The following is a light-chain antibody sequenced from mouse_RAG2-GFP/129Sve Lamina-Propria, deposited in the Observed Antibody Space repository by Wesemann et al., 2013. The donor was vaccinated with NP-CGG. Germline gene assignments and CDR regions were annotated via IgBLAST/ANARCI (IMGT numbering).Light chain of an antibody. CDR2: SAS. V-gene: IGKV6-13*01. CDR3: QQYNSYPLYT. CDR1: QNVGTA. Sequence: DIVMTQSQKFMSTTVGDRVSITCKASQNVGTAVAWYQQKPGQSPKLLIYSASNRYTGVPDRFTGSGSGTDFTLTISNVQSEDLAEYFCQQYNSYPLYTFGGGTKLEIK. J-gene: IGKJ2*01.